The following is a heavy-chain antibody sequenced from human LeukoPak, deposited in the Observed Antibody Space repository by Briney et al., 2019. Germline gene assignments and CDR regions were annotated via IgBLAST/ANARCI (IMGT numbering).Heavy chain of an antibody. V-gene: IGHV4-39*01. D-gene: IGHD5-12*01. CDR2: IYYSGST. CDR3: ARQAYSGYDYDY. Sequence: PSETLSLTCTVSGGSISSSSYYWGWIRQPPGKGLEWIGSIYYSGSTYYNPSLKSRVTISVDTSKNQFSLKLSSVTAADTAVYYCARQAYSGYDYDYWGQGTLVTVSS. CDR1: GGSISSSSYY. J-gene: IGHJ4*02.